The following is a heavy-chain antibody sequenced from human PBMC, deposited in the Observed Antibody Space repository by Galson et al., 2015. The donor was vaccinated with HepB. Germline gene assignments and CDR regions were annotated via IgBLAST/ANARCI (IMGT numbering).Heavy chain of an antibody. CDR2: INPRDGYT. Sequence: SVKVSCKASGYTFTSFNMHWVRQAPGQGLEWMGIINPRDGYTRNTQKFQGRVTMTSDTSTSTVYMELNSLRSEDTAVYFCARAAYNYAWDYWGQGTLVTVSS. CDR1: GYTFTSFN. J-gene: IGHJ4*02. D-gene: IGHD5-18*01. CDR3: ARAAYNYAWDY. V-gene: IGHV1-46*01.